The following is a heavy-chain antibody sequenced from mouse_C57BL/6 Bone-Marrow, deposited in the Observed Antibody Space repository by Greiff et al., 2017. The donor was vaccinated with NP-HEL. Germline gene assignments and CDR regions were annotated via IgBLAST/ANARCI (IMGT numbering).Heavy chain of an antibody. D-gene: IGHD1-1*01. J-gene: IGHJ2*01. CDR2: IDPENGDT. CDR1: GFNIKDDY. Sequence: EVQLQESGAELVRPGASVKLSCTASGFNIKDDYMHWVKQRPEQGLEWIGWIDPENGDTEYASKFQGKATITAATSSNTSYLQLSSLTSEDTAVYYCTTWVTVADYFDYWGQGTTLTVSS. CDR3: TTWVTVADYFDY. V-gene: IGHV14-4*01.